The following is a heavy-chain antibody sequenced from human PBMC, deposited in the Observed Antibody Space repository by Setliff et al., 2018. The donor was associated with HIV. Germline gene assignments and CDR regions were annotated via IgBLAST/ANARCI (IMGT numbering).Heavy chain of an antibody. CDR3: ARDRAFMAARPSWFDP. CDR2: IKQDGSGS. V-gene: IGHV3-7*03. J-gene: IGHJ5*02. D-gene: IGHD6-6*01. Sequence: GGSLRLSCAASGFTFYTHWMSWIRQAPGKGLEWVAHIKQDGSGSYYADSVKGRFTISRDNAKNSLILDMNSLKGDDTAVYYCARDRAFMAARPSWFDPWGQGTLVTVSS. CDR1: GFTFYTHW.